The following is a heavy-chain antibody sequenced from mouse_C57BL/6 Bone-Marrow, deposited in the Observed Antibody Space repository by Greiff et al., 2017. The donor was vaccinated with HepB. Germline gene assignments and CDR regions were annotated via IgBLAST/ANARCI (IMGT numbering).Heavy chain of an antibody. CDR3: TRRGIYDYALYY. D-gene: IGHD2-4*01. V-gene: IGHV1-64*01. CDR2: IHPNSGST. Sequence: QVQLQQPGAELVKLGASVKLSCKASGYTFTSYWMHWVKQRPGQGLEWIGRIHPNSGSTNYNEKFKSKATLVVDKSSSTAYMQLSSLTSEDSAVYYCTRRGIYDYALYYWGQGTTLTVSS. J-gene: IGHJ2*01. CDR1: GYTFTSYW.